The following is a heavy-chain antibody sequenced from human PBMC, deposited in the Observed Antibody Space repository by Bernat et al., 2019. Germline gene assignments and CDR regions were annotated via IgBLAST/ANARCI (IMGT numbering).Heavy chain of an antibody. J-gene: IGHJ3*02. CDR2: INGDGVRT. CDR3: ARGSASAWTDDSFDI. D-gene: IGHD6-19*01. V-gene: IGHV3-74*01. CDR1: GFSFSSYW. Sequence: EVQLVESGGGLVQPGGSLRVSCAASGFSFSSYWMHWVRQAPGEGLVWVSCINGDGVRTRDADSVKGRFTISGDNAKNTLYLQMNSLRDEDTAVYYCARGSASAWTDDSFDIWGQGTVVTVSS.